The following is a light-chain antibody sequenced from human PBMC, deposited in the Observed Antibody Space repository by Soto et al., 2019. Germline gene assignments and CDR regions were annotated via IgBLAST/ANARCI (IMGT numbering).Light chain of an antibody. CDR1: QSVSSSY. CDR3: QQYCSSLYT. J-gene: IGKJ2*01. V-gene: IGKV3-20*01. CDR2: GAS. Sequence: EIVLTQSPGTLSLSPGERATLSCRASQSVSSSYLAWYQQKPGQAPRLLIYGASSRATGIPDRFSGSGSGTDFTLTISRLEPEYFAVYYCQQYCSSLYTFGQGTKLEIK.